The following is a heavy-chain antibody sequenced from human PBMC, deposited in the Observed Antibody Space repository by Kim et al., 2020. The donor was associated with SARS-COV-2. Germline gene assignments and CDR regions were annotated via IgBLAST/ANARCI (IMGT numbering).Heavy chain of an antibody. CDR3: ARVSGSYWGY. V-gene: IGHV4-30-2*04. Sequence: STYYNPSLKSRVTISVDTSKNQFSLKLSSVTAADTAVYYCARVSGSYWGYWGQGTLVTVSS. J-gene: IGHJ4*02. CDR2: ST. D-gene: IGHD1-26*01.